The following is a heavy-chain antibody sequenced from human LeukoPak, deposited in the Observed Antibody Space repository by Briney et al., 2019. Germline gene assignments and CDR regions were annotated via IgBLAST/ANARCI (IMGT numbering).Heavy chain of an antibody. D-gene: IGHD3-16*01. V-gene: IGHV1-2*02. J-gene: IGHJ4*02. CDR3: ARGEVLTSLDY. Sequence: ASVKVSCKASGYTFSGYYMHWVRQAPGQGLEWMGWINPNSGGTIYAQKFQGRVTMTRDTSISTAYMDLSRLRSDDTAVYYCARGEVLTSLDYWGQGTLVTVSS. CDR2: INPNSGGT. CDR1: GYTFSGYY.